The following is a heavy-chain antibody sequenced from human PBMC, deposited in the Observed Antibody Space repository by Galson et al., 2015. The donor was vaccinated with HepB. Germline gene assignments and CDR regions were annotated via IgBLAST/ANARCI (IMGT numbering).Heavy chain of an antibody. V-gene: IGHV4-39*01. CDR3: ARRHYWNYDS. CDR2: IYYSGST. Sequence: ETLSLTCTVSGGSISSSSYYWGWIRQPPGQGLAWIGSIYYSGSTYYNPSLKSRVTISVDTSKNQFSLKLSSVTAADTAVYYCARRHYWNYDSWGQGTLVTVSS. J-gene: IGHJ4*02. CDR1: GGSISSSSYY. D-gene: IGHD1-7*01.